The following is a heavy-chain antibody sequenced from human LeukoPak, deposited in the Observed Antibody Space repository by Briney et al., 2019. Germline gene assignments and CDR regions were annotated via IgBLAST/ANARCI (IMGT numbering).Heavy chain of an antibody. J-gene: IGHJ4*02. CDR3: ARVATSRAVDY. CDR1: GFTFSSYS. D-gene: IGHD5-12*01. CDR2: ISSSSSTI. Sequence: GGSLRLSCAASGFTFSSYSMNWVRQAPGKGLEWVSSISSSSSTIYYADSVKGRFTISRDNAKNSLYLQMNSLRAEDTAVYYCARVATSRAVDYWGQGTLVTVSS. V-gene: IGHV3-48*01.